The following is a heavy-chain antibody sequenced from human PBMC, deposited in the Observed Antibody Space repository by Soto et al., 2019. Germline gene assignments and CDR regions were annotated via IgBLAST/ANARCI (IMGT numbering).Heavy chain of an antibody. CDR3: AKGGRIVGATKSYYYGMDV. CDR2: ISYDGSNK. V-gene: IGHV3-30*18. D-gene: IGHD1-26*01. Sequence: QVQLVESGGGVVRPGRSLRLSCAASGFTFSSYGMHWVRQAPGKGLEWVAVISYDGSNKYYADSVKGRFTISRDNSKNTLYLQMNSLRAEDTAVYYCAKGGRIVGATKSYYYGMDVWGQGTTVTVSS. CDR1: GFTFSSYG. J-gene: IGHJ6*02.